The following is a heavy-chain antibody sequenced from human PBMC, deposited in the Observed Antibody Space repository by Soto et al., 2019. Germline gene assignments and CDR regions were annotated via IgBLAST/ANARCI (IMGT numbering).Heavy chain of an antibody. Sequence: QITLNESGPTQVKPRQTLTLTCTFSGFSLTTSGLGVGWILQSPGKAPRGLELIFWVDDKRYSPSLKSRLTITKDTSKNQVVLTMADLDPADTATYYCAHRVLRTVFGLVTTTAIYFDFWGQGTPVAVSS. J-gene: IGHJ4*02. D-gene: IGHD3-3*01. V-gene: IGHV2-5*02. CDR2: IFWVDDK. CDR3: AHRVLRTVFGLVTTTAIYFDF. CDR1: GFSLTTSGLG.